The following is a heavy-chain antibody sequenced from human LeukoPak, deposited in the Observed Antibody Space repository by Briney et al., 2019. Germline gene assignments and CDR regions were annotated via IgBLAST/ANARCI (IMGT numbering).Heavy chain of an antibody. J-gene: IGHJ4*02. CDR2: INPNSGGT. V-gene: IGHV1-2*02. CDR3: AREDYYDSSGYLLPVEYYFDY. D-gene: IGHD3-22*01. Sequence: GASVKVSCKASGYTFTGYYMHRVRQAPGQGLEWMGWINPNSGGTNYAQKFQGRVTMTRDTSISTAYMELSRLRSDDTAVYYCAREDYYDSSGYLLPVEYYFDYWGQGTLVTVSS. CDR1: GYTFTGYY.